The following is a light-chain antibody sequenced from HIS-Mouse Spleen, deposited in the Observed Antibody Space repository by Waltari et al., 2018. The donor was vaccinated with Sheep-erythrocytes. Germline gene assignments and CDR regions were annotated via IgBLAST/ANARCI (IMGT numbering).Light chain of an antibody. V-gene: IGLV3-1*01. CDR2: QDS. CDR3: QAWDSSTAV. Sequence: SYELTPPPSVSVSPGQTASIPCPGDKLGDKYACWYQQKPGQSPVLVIYQDSKRPSGIPERFSGSNSGNTATLTISGTQAMDEADYYCQAWDSSTAVFGGGTKLTVL. CDR1: KLGDKY. J-gene: IGLJ2*01.